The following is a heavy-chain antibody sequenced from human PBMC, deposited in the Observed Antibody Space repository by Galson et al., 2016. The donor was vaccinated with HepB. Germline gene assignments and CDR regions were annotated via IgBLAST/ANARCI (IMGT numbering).Heavy chain of an antibody. CDR3: AKAVGTNTRYYYGMDV. CDR2: ISGGGGSI. V-gene: IGHV3-23*01. D-gene: IGHD1-26*01. CDR1: GFTFSSYA. Sequence: LRLSCAASGFTFSSYAMSWVRQTPGKGLDWVSGISGGGGSIHYADSVKGRFTFSRDNSKNIVFLQMNSLRAEDTAVYYCAKAVGTNTRYYYGMDVWGQGTTVTVSS. J-gene: IGHJ6*02.